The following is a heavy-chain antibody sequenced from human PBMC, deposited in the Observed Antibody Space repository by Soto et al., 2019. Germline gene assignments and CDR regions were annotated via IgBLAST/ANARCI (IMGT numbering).Heavy chain of an antibody. CDR1: GGSIREFY. Sequence: SETLSLTCTVSGGSIREFYWSWIRQPPGKGLQWIGYISNSETTNYAPSLRSRVAISRDTSKNQFSLRLSSVTAADTAVYYCARCRDTSAYVPFCDYWGQGTLVTVSS. V-gene: IGHV4-59*01. CDR2: ISNSETT. CDR3: ARCRDTSAYVPFCDY. D-gene: IGHD3-22*01. J-gene: IGHJ4*02.